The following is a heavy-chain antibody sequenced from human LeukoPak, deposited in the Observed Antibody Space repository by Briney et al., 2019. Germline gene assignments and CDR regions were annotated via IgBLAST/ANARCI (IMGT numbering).Heavy chain of an antibody. CDR3: ARDVSAYTGYDYIDS. Sequence: PGGSLRLSCKASGFSFSAYYMAWIRQAPGKGLEWVSYISTIGSTIYYADSVKGRFTISRDNAKKSLYLQMNSLRAEDSAVYYCARDVSAYTGYDYIDSWGQGTLVTVSS. V-gene: IGHV3-11*04. D-gene: IGHD5-12*01. CDR2: ISTIGSTI. CDR1: GFSFSAYY. J-gene: IGHJ4*02.